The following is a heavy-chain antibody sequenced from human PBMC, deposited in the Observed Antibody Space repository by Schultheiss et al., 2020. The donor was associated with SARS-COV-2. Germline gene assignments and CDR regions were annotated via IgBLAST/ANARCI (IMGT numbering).Heavy chain of an antibody. CDR3: ASSIWSGYLPTTWS. Sequence: SQTLSLTCGVSGGSISSGLYSWSWIRQPPGKGLEWIGYIYYSGSTNYNPSLKSRVTISVDTSKNQFSLKLSSVTAADTAVYYSASSIWSGYLPTTWSWGQGTLVTVSS. J-gene: IGHJ4*02. CDR1: GGSISSGLYS. D-gene: IGHD3-3*01. CDR2: IYYSGST. V-gene: IGHV4-61*01.